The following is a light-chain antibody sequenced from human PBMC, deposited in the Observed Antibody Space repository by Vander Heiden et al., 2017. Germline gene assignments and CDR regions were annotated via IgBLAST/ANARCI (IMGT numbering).Light chain of an antibody. Sequence: QSALTQPASVSGSPGQSITISCTGTSSDVGGYNLVSWCQQHPGKAPKLIIYEVDKRPSGISTRFSGSKPGNTASLTISGLQAEDEADYYCLSYAGAETYVFGTGTKVTVL. CDR3: LSYAGAETYV. V-gene: IGLV2-23*02. J-gene: IGLJ1*01. CDR2: EVD. CDR1: SSDVGGYNL.